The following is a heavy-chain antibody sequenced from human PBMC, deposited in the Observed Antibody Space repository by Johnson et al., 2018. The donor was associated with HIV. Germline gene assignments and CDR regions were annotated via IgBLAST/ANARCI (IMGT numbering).Heavy chain of an antibody. CDR1: GFTFDDFT. Sequence: VQLVESGGDLVQPGRSLRLSCAASGFTFDDFTMHWVRQAPGKGLEWVSSISWNSGGIDFADSVKGRFTISRDNAKNSLYLQMNSLRAEDTALYYCAKVMYETWLLLRGHAFDIWGQGTMVTVSS. D-gene: IGHD3-22*01. CDR3: AKVMYETWLLLRGHAFDI. CDR2: ISWNSGGI. V-gene: IGHV3-9*01. J-gene: IGHJ3*02.